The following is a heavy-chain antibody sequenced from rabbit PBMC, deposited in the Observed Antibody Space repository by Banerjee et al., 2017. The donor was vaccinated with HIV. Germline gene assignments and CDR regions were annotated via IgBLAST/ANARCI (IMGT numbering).Heavy chain of an antibody. V-gene: IGHV1S40*01. Sequence: QSLEESGGDLVKPGASLTLTCTASGFSLSIYEMCWVRQAPGKGLEWIACINTSSGNTVYASWAKGRFTISKTSSTTVTLQMTSLTAADTATYFCTRDPYCTDGVALQLWGQGTLVTVS. D-gene: IGHD6-1*01. CDR3: TRDPYCTDGVALQL. J-gene: IGHJ3*01. CDR1: GFSLSIYE. CDR2: INTSSGNT.